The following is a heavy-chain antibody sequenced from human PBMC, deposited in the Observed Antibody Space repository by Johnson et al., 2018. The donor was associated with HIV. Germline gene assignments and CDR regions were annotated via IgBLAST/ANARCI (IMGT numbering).Heavy chain of an antibody. CDR1: GFTFSNAW. D-gene: IGHD6-13*01. J-gene: IGHJ3*02. CDR2: IKSKTEGGTT. Sequence: VQLVESGGGVVQPGGSLRLSCAASGFTFSNAWMSWVRQAPGKGLEWVGRIKSKTEGGTTDYAAPVKGRFTISRDDSKNTLYLQMNSLKIEDTAVYYCTTGQLGGASDIWGQGTMVTVSS. V-gene: IGHV3-15*01. CDR3: TTGQLGGASDI.